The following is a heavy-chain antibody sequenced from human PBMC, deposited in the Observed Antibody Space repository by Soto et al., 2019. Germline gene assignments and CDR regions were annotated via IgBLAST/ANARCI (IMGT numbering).Heavy chain of an antibody. D-gene: IGHD6-25*01. Sequence: SETLSLTCTVSGGSISGYFWTWIRQHPGKGLEWIGYIYYDGNTNYNPSLKSRVAISLDTSKNHFSLKLNSVTAADTAVYYCARSSSGYRFDPWGQGTLVTVS. V-gene: IGHV4-59*01. J-gene: IGHJ5*02. CDR1: GGSISGYF. CDR2: IYYDGNT. CDR3: ARSSSGYRFDP.